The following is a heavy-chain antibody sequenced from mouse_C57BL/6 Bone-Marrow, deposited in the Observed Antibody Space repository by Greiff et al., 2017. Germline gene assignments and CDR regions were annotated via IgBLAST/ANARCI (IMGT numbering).Heavy chain of an antibody. CDR1: GYTFTSYG. CDR3: ARSYYGSSYYFDY. Sequence: VQRVESGAELARPGASVKLSCTASGYTFTSYGISWVQQRTGQGLEWIGEIYPRSGNTYYNEKFKGKATLTADKSSSTAYMALRSLTSEDSAVYYCARSYYGSSYYFDYWGQGTTLTVSA. J-gene: IGHJ2*01. D-gene: IGHD1-1*01. CDR2: IYPRSGNT. V-gene: IGHV1-81*01.